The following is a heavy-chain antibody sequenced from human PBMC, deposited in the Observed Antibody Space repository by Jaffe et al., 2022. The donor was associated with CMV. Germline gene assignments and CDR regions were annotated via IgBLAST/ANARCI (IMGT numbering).Heavy chain of an antibody. CDR3: ARGSVTYYTSYFDL. D-gene: IGHD3-3*01. V-gene: IGHV3-20*01. J-gene: IGHJ2*01. CDR1: GFTFDDYG. CDR2: INWNGDST. Sequence: EVQLVESGGGVVRPGGSLRLSCAVSGFTFDDYGMSWVRQAPGKGLEWVSGINWNGDSTDYADSVRGRFTISRDNAKNSLYLQMNSLRAEDTALYHCARGSVTYYTSYFDLWGRGTLVTVSS.